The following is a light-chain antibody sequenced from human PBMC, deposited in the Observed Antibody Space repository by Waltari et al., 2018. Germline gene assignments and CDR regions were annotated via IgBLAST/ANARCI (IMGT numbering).Light chain of an antibody. CDR1: RSTLGRNY. J-gene: IGLJ3*02. Sequence: QSVLTQPPSASGTPRQRLPLPCSGSRSTLGRNYPYWYQQLPGTAPKHLIYRNNPRPSGVPDRFSGSKSGTSASLAISGLRSEDEADYYCAAWDDSLSGWVFGGGTKLTVL. V-gene: IGLV1-47*01. CDR3: AAWDDSLSGWV. CDR2: RNN.